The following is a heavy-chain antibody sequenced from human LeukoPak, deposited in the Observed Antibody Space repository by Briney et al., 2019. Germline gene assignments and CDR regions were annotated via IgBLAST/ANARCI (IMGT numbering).Heavy chain of an antibody. Sequence: GGSLRLSCAASGFNSGNYWMSWVRQAPGQRLEWLANIKQDGIETYYLDSVKGRFTISRDSARNSVYLEMNSLRAEDMALYYCVKEIKVREFSTSGALEIWGQGTMVTVSS. D-gene: IGHD2-2*01. J-gene: IGHJ3*02. CDR1: GFNSGNYW. CDR2: IKQDGIET. CDR3: VKEIKVREFSTSGALEI. V-gene: IGHV3-7*03.